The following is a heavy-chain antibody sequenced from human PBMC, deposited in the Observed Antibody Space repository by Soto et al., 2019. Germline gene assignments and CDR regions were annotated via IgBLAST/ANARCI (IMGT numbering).Heavy chain of an antibody. Sequence: SETLSLTCTVSGDSISSSNYYWGWIRQPPGKGLEWIGSIYFSGSTYYNPSLKSRVTISLDKSKNQFSLKLTSVTAADTAMYYCARQGGVIWFGELGAFDYWGQGSLVTVSS. J-gene: IGHJ4*02. CDR2: IYFSGST. CDR3: ARQGGVIWFGELGAFDY. V-gene: IGHV4-39*01. D-gene: IGHD3-10*01. CDR1: GDSISSSNYY.